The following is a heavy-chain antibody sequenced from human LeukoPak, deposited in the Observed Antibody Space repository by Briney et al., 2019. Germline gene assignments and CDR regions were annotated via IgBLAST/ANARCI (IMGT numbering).Heavy chain of an antibody. CDR1: GGSFSGYY. CDR2: INHSGST. D-gene: IGHD3-22*01. J-gene: IGHJ4*02. Sequence: SETLSLTCAVYGGSFSGYYWGWIRQPPGKGLEWIGEINHSGSTNYNPSLKSRVTISVDTSKNQFSLKLSSVTAADTAVYYCARFDYYDSSGIDYWGQGTLVTVSS. V-gene: IGHV4-34*01. CDR3: ARFDYYDSSGIDY.